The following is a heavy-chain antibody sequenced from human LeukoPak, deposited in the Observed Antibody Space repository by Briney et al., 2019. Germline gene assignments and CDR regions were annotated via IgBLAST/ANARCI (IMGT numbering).Heavy chain of an antibody. CDR3: ATTPSLNTAMVNVDY. J-gene: IGHJ4*02. CDR1: GGSFSDYY. D-gene: IGHD5-18*01. CDR2: IYYSGST. Sequence: SETLSLTCAVYGGSFSDYYWGWIRQPPGKGLEWIGSIYYSGSTYYNPSLKSRVTISVDTSKNQFSLKLSSVTAADTAVYYCATTPSLNTAMVNVDYWGQGTLVTVSS. V-gene: IGHV4-39*01.